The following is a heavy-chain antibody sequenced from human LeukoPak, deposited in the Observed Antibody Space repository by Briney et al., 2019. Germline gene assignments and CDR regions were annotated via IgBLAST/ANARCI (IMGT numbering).Heavy chain of an antibody. Sequence: SETLSLTCTVSGGSISIYYWSWIRQPPGKGLEWIGYIYYSGSTNYNPSLKSRVTISVDTSKNQFSLKLSSVTAADTAVYYCARAADGSGSYGYWGQGTLVTVSS. D-gene: IGHD3-10*01. CDR2: IYYSGST. J-gene: IGHJ4*02. CDR1: GGSISIYY. V-gene: IGHV4-59*01. CDR3: ARAADGSGSYGY.